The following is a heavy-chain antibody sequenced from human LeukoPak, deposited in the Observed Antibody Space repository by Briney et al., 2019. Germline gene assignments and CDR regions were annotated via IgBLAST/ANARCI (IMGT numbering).Heavy chain of an antibody. CDR3: ARDSRDIFYYHGMDV. CDR2: ISAYNGNT. J-gene: IGHJ6*02. D-gene: IGHD2-15*01. Sequence: ASVKVSCKASGYTFTSYGISWLRQAPGQGLEWMGWISAYNGNTNSARKFQGRVTMTTDTSASTAYMELTSLRSDDTAVYYCARDSRDIFYYHGMDVWGQGTTVTVSS. V-gene: IGHV1-18*01. CDR1: GYTFTSYG.